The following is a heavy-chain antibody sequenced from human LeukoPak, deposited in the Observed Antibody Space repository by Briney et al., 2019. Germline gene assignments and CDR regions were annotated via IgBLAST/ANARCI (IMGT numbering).Heavy chain of an antibody. V-gene: IGHV3-30-3*01. CDR3: ARSGAFDY. CDR2: ISYDGSNK. D-gene: IGHD1-26*01. Sequence: GRSLRLSCAASGFTFSDYAMHWVRQAPGEGLEWVAVISYDGSNKYYADSVKGRFTISRDNSKNTLYLQMNSLRAEDTAVYYCARSGAFDYWGQGTLVTVSS. J-gene: IGHJ4*02. CDR1: GFTFSDYA.